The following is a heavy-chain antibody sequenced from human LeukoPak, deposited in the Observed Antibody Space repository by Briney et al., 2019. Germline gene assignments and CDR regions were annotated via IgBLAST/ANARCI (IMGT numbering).Heavy chain of an antibody. J-gene: IGHJ6*04. D-gene: IGHD3-9*01. CDR1: GYTFTGYG. CDR2: ISAYNGNT. CDR3: ARDRGVRYFDWLSPAYGMDV. Sequence: ASVKVSCKASGYTFTGYGISWVRQAPGQGLERMGWISAYNGNTNYAQKLQGRVTMTTDTSTSTAYMELRSLRSDDTAVYYCARDRGVRYFDWLSPAYGMDVWGKGTTVTVSS. V-gene: IGHV1-18*04.